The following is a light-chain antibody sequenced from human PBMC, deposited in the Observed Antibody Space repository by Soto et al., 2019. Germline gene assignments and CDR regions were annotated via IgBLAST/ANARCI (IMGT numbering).Light chain of an antibody. V-gene: IGKV1-33*01. J-gene: IGKJ5*01. CDR2: DAS. CDR1: QNINNY. Sequence: DIQTTQSPSSLYESVGDRVTMTSQARQNINNYLNWYQQKPGRAPKLLIYDASNLEAGVPSRFRGSGSGTDFTFTISRLQPEDIATYDCQQYENLPTVGQGTRLEIK. CDR3: QQYENLPT.